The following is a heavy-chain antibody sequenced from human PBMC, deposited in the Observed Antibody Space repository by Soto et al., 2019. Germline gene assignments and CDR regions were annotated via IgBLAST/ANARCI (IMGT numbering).Heavy chain of an antibody. CDR3: ARDTAPSDX. Sequence: APVKRSCKASSYTFPSYAMHLVRQAPGQRLEWMGWINAGNGNTKYSQKFQGRVTITRDTSASTTYMELSSLRSEDTAVYYCARDTAPSDXWGQGTTVTVSS. J-gene: IGHJ6*02. CDR1: SYTFPSYA. V-gene: IGHV1-3*01. D-gene: IGHD4-17*01. CDR2: INAGNGNT.